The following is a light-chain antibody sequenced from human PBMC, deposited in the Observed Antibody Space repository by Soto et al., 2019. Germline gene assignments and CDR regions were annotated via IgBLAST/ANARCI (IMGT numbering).Light chain of an antibody. CDR1: SGHSSYA. Sequence: QSVLTQSPSASASLGASVKFPCTLSSGHSSYAIAWHQQQPGKGPRFLMKVNSDRSHNKGDGIPDRFSGSSSGAERYLTISSLQSEDEADYYCQTWGTGVRVFGGGTKLTVL. J-gene: IGLJ2*01. CDR3: QTWGTGVRV. CDR2: VNSDRSH. V-gene: IGLV4-69*01.